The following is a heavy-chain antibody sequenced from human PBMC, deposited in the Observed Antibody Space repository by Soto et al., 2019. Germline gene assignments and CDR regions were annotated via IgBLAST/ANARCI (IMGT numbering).Heavy chain of an antibody. CDR3: AREGDVPYYYYGMDV. V-gene: IGHV1-18*01. J-gene: IGHJ6*02. CDR2: ISGYDGRT. D-gene: IGHD2-21*02. CDR1: GYTFTSYG. Sequence: QVHLVQSGAEVKQPGASVQVSCKTSGYTFTSYGISWVRQAPGQGLEWLGWISGYDGRTNLAQKVQDRVTMTTDTSTSTVYMELRSLRFDDTAVYYCAREGDVPYYYYGMDVWGQGTTVTVSS.